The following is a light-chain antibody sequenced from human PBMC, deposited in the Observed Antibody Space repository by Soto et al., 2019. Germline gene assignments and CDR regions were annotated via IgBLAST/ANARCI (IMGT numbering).Light chain of an antibody. Sequence: QSVLTQPASVSGSPGQSITISCTGTSSDVGGHNYVSWYQQHPGTAPKLMIYEVTNRPSGVSNRSSGSKSGNTASLTISGLQAEDEADYYCSSYTSSTTLDVVFGGGTKLTVL. CDR2: EVT. J-gene: IGLJ2*01. CDR3: SSYTSSTTLDVV. CDR1: SSDVGGHNY. V-gene: IGLV2-14*01.